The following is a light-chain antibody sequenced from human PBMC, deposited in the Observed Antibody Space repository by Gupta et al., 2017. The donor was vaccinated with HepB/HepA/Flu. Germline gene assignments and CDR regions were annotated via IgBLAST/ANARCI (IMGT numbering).Light chain of an antibody. Sequence: DIHLTQSPSSLSASVGDRVTITCLASQSISSYLNWYQQKPGKAPKLLIYAASSLQSGVPSRFSGSGSGTDFTITISSLQPEDFATYYCQQSYSTPPWTFGQGTKVEIK. CDR1: QSISSY. J-gene: IGKJ1*01. V-gene: IGKV1-39*01. CDR3: QQSYSTPPWT. CDR2: AAS.